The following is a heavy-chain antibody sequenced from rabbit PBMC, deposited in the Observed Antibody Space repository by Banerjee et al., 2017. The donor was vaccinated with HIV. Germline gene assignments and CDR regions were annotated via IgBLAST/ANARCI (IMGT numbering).Heavy chain of an antibody. J-gene: IGHJ6*01. Sequence: QSLEESGGDLVKPGASLTLTCTASGFSFSDSYWICWVRQAPGKGLEWIGCIYTNSGNTYYASWPKGRFTISKTSSTTVTLQMTSLTAADTATYFCARGADGSYFYGMDLWGPGTLVTVS. CDR1: GFSFSDSYW. CDR3: ARGADGSYFYGMDL. D-gene: IGHD5-1*01. CDR2: IYTNSGNT. V-gene: IGHV1S40*01.